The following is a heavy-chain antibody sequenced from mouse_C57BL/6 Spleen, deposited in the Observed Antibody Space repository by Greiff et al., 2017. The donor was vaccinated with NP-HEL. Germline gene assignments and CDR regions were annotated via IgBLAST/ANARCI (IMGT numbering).Heavy chain of an antibody. V-gene: IGHV14-2*01. CDR3: ARDSNSYYYAMDY. Sequence: VQLQQSGAELVKPGASVKLSCTASGFNIKDYYMHWVKQRPEQGLEWIGRIDPEDGETKYAPKFKGKATITADTSSNTAYLQLSSLTSEDTAVYYCARDSNSYYYAMDYWGQGTSVTVSS. CDR2: IDPEDGET. CDR1: GFNIKDYY. D-gene: IGHD2-5*01. J-gene: IGHJ4*01.